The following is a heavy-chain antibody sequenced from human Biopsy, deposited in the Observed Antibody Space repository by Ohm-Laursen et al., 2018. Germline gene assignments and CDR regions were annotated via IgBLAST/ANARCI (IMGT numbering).Heavy chain of an antibody. D-gene: IGHD5/OR15-5a*01. CDR2: ISGYNGNT. J-gene: IGHJ4*02. V-gene: IGHV1-18*01. Sequence: ASVKVSCKVSGYSFTSYGISWVRQAPGEGLEWMGRISGYNGNTNYAQKFQGRVTMTADTSTSTVYMEVRGLRSDDTAVYYCARVTLPLYLDYWGQGTLVIVSS. CDR1: GYSFTSYG. CDR3: ARVTLPLYLDY.